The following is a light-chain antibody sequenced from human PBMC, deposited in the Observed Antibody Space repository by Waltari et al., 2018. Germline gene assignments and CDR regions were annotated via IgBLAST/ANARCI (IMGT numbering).Light chain of an antibody. CDR3: QSYDSGLSGSV. CDR1: SSTIGAGYD. CDR2: GNN. Sequence: QSGLTQPPSVSGAPGQRITISCTGSSSTIGAGYDVHWYQKLPGTAPKLLIYGNNNRPSGVPDRFSGSKSGTSASLAITGLQAEDEADYYCQSYDSGLSGSVFGGGTKLTVL. V-gene: IGLV1-40*01. J-gene: IGLJ2*01.